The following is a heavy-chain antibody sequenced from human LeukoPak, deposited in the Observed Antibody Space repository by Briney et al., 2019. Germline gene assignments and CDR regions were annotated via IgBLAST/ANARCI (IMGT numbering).Heavy chain of an antibody. CDR2: IYYSGST. J-gene: IGHJ5*01. CDR1: GGSISSGGYY. CDR3: ARQAIQLWFDY. Sequence: SQTLSLTCTVSGGSISSGGYYWSWIRQHPGKGLEWTGYIYYSGSTYYNPSLKSRVTISVDTSKNQFSPKLSSVTAADTAVYYCARQAIQLWFDYWGQGTLVTVSS. V-gene: IGHV4-31*03. D-gene: IGHD5-18*01.